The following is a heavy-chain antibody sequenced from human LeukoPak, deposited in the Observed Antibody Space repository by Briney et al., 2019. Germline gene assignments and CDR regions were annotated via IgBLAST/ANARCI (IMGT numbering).Heavy chain of an antibody. V-gene: IGHV4-4*09. Sequence: PSETLSLICTTSGLPISRFFWNWVRQPPRKGLEWIGNIYDGVPTFFNPSLKSRVTISVDTSKGQFSLQLASVTAADTAVYYCVQTTGWPGFDYWGQGILVTVSS. CDR2: IYDGVPT. D-gene: IGHD6-19*01. J-gene: IGHJ4*02. CDR3: VQTTGWPGFDY. CDR1: GLPISRFF.